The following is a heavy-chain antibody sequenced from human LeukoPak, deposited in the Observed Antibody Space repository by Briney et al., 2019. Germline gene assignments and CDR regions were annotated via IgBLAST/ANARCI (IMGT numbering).Heavy chain of an antibody. D-gene: IGHD5-18*01. V-gene: IGHV3-73*01. Sequence: PGGSLRLSCAASGFTFSSYWMSWVRQASGKGLEWVGRIRSKVNSYATTYAASVKGRFTISRDDSKNTAYLQMNSLKTEDTAVYYCTRQKRGYHFDYWGQGTLVTVSS. CDR2: IRSKVNSYAT. CDR3: TRQKRGYHFDY. J-gene: IGHJ4*02. CDR1: GFTFSSYW.